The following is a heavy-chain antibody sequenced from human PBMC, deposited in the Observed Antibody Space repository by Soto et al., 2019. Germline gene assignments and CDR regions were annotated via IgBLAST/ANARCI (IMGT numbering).Heavy chain of an antibody. Sequence: HPGGSLRLSCAASGFTVSSKYMSWVRQAPGKGLEWVSLIQSGGPTYYADSVKGRFTISRDTSENTLHLQMDSLRAEDTAVYYCARDDVLCDGGRCYGVPLDFWGKGTTVTVSS. D-gene: IGHD2-15*01. J-gene: IGHJ6*04. CDR3: ARDDVLCDGGRCYGVPLDF. V-gene: IGHV3-66*01. CDR2: IQSGGPT. CDR1: GFTVSSKY.